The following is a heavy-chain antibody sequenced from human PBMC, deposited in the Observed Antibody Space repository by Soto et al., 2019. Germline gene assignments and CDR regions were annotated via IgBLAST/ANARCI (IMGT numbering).Heavy chain of an antibody. D-gene: IGHD3-3*01. V-gene: IGHV3-23*01. CDR2: VSGSGGSQ. CDR3: VKDLPLWSGYSFSENH. Sequence: EGQLFESGGGLVQPGESLRLSCVGSGFDFSRQVMSWVRQAPWKGLAWVSSVSGSGGSQHFPDFLKGRFSSSRDNSKNTLYLEMNSLRVEDTAVYYCVKDLPLWSGYSFSENHWGQGTLVTVAS. J-gene: IGHJ5*02. CDR1: GFDFSRQV.